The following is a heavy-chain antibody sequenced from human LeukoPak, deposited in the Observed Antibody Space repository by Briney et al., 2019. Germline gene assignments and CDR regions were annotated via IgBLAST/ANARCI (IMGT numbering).Heavy chain of an antibody. V-gene: IGHV4-39*01. CDR2: IYYSGST. CDR3: ASGITIFGAPTGWFDP. J-gene: IGHJ5*02. Sequence: SETLSLTCTVSGGSISSSSYYWGWIRQPPGKGLEWIGSIYYSGSTYYNPSLKSRVTISVDTSKNQFSLKLSPVTAADTAVYYCASGITIFGAPTGWFDPWGQGTLVTVSS. D-gene: IGHD3-3*01. CDR1: GGSISSSSYY.